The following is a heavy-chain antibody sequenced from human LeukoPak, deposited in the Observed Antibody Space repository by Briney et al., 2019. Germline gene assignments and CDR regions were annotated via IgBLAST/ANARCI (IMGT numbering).Heavy chain of an antibody. Sequence: GGSLRLSCAASGFTFDDYAMHWVRQAPGKGLEWVSAISGSGGSTYYADSVKGRFTISRDNSKNTLYLLMNSLRAEDTAVYYCARDGRGPADYWGQGTLVTISS. CDR1: GFTFDDYA. CDR3: ARDGRGPADY. V-gene: IGHV3-23*01. CDR2: ISGSGGST. D-gene: IGHD5-24*01. J-gene: IGHJ4*02.